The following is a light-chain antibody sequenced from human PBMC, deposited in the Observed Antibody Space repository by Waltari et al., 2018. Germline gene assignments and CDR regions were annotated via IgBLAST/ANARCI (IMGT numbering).Light chain of an antibody. Sequence: EIVLTQSPGTLSLSSGERATLSCRTSQSISKYLAWYQQKPVQAPRLLIYHASSRATGIPDRFSGSGSGTDFSLTISRLEPEDFAVYYCQHYVTLPVTFGQGTKVEIK. V-gene: IGKV3-20*01. CDR1: QSISKY. CDR2: HAS. CDR3: QHYVTLPVT. J-gene: IGKJ1*01.